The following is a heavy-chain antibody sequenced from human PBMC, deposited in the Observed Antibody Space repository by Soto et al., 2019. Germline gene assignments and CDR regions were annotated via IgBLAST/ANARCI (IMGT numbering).Heavy chain of an antibody. CDR3: VRGRHISIFGVVTDYWHFDL. V-gene: IGHV4-34*01. Sequence: SETLSLTCAVYGGSFSGYYWSWIRQPPGKGLEWIGEINRSGSTNYNPSLKSRVTISVDTFKKQVSLKLSSVTPADTAVYYCVRGRHISIFGVVTDYWHFDLWGRGTLVTVSS. J-gene: IGHJ2*01. CDR2: INRSGST. CDR1: GGSFSGYY. D-gene: IGHD3-3*01.